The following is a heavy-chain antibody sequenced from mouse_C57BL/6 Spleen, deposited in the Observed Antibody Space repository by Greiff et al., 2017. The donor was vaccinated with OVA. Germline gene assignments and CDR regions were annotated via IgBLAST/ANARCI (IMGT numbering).Heavy chain of an antibody. CDR2: INPNNGGT. Sequence: EVQLQQSGPELVKPGASVKISCKASGYTFTDYYMNWVKQSHGKSLEWIGDINPNNGGTSYNQKFKGKATLTVDKSSSTAYMELRSLTSEDSAVYYCAKDYDVNWGQGTTLTVSS. CDR1: GYTFTDYY. D-gene: IGHD2-4*01. J-gene: IGHJ2*01. CDR3: AKDYDVN. V-gene: IGHV1-26*01.